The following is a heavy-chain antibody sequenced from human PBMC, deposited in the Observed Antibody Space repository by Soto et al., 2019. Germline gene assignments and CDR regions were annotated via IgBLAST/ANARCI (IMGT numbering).Heavy chain of an antibody. J-gene: IGHJ4*02. V-gene: IGHV4-31*03. CDR3: ARAAPYGSGIQRIDY. CDR1: GASISSGGYY. CDR2: IYYSGSS. Sequence: QVQLQESGPGLVKPSQTLSLTCTVSGASISSGGYYWKWIRQHPGKGLEWIGYIYYSGSSYYNPSLQSRVAISVDTSRNQFSLKLSSVTAADTAVYYCARAAPYGSGIQRIDYWGQGTLVTVSS. D-gene: IGHD3-10*01.